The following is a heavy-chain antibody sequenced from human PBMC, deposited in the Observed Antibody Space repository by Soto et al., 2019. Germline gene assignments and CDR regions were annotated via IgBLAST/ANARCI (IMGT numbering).Heavy chain of an antibody. J-gene: IGHJ4*02. CDR3: ARGYYGSGSYFQAYYDS. V-gene: IGHV4-31*03. Sequence: QVQLQESGPGLVKPSQTLSLICNVSGGSISRGGNYWSWIRQHPGKGLEWIGYIYYSGSTKYSPSLKSRVSISVDTSKNQFSLRLNSVTAADTAVYFCARGYYGSGSYFQAYYDSWGQGSLVTVSS. D-gene: IGHD3-10*01. CDR2: IYYSGST. CDR1: GGSISRGGNY.